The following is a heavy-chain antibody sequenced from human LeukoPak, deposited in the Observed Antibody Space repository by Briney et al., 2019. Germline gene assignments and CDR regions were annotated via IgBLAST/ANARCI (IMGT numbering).Heavy chain of an antibody. V-gene: IGHV1-3*01. J-gene: IGHJ4*02. CDR3: ARDENMYSSGWYFDY. D-gene: IGHD6-19*01. CDR2: INVGNGNT. Sequence: GASVKVSCKPTGYTFTNYVIHWVRQDPGQRLEWMGWINVGNGNTKTAKRFQGRVTTSRDTSTSTAHMELSSLTSEDTAIYYCARDENMYSSGWYFDYWGQGTLVTVSS. CDR1: GYTFTNYV.